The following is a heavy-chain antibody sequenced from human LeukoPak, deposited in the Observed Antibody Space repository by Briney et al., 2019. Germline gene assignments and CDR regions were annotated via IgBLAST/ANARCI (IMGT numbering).Heavy chain of an antibody. CDR1: GFTFSSYA. D-gene: IGHD3-22*01. CDR2: ISGSGGST. V-gene: IGHV3-23*01. CDR3: AGDPPRSGFAFQV. Sequence: QSGGSLRLSCAASGFTFSSYAMSWVRQAPGKGLEWVSAISGSGGSTYYADSVKGRFTISRDNSKNTVYLQMNSLRAEDTALYYCAGDPPRSGFAFQVWGQGTMVTVS. J-gene: IGHJ3*01.